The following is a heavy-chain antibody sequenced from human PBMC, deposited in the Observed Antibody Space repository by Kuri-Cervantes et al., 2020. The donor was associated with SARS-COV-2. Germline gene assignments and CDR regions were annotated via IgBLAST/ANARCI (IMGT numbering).Heavy chain of an antibody. Sequence: GGSLRLSCAASGFTVNSNYMSWVRQAPGKGLEWVSVIYSSGSTNYADSVKGRFTISRDNFKNTLYLQMSSLRAEDTAVCYCARGRGPGDFWSGLNWFDPWGQGTLVTVSS. CDR3: ARGRGPGDFWSGLNWFDP. D-gene: IGHD3-3*01. CDR2: IYSSGST. J-gene: IGHJ5*02. CDR1: GFTVNSNY. V-gene: IGHV3-53*01.